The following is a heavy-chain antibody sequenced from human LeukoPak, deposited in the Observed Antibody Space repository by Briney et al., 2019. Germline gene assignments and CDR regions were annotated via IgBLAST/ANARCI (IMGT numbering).Heavy chain of an antibody. V-gene: IGHV3-7*01. CDR3: ARGVNRAYDI. Sequence: WGSLRLSCAASGFSFRNSWMAWVRQAPGKGLEWVALTNEDESAKYYVDSVKGRFTISRDNAKNSLFLQMNSLRDEDTAMYYCARGVNRAYDIWGHGTMVTVSS. D-gene: IGHD2-8*01. CDR2: TNEDESAK. J-gene: IGHJ3*02. CDR1: GFSFRNSW.